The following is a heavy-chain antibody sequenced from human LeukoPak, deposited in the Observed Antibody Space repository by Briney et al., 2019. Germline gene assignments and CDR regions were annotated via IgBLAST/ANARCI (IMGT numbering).Heavy chain of an antibody. CDR1: GFTFSTYC. D-gene: IGHD6-13*01. V-gene: IGHV3-21*01. Sequence: GGSLRLSCAASGFTFSTYCMNWVRQAPGKGMEWGSSISSSSRHIVYEDSVRGRFTISRDKEKNGLYVQMSRLGADDTAVYYCARDRGEVAAPATRGQDYWGQGTLVTVSS. CDR3: ARDRGEVAAPATRGQDY. J-gene: IGHJ4*02. CDR2: ISSSSRHI.